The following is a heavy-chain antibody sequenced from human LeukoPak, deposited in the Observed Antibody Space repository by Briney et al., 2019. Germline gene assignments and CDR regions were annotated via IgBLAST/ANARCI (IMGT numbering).Heavy chain of an antibody. J-gene: IGHJ5*02. Sequence: SETLSLTCTVSGGSISSGTYYWGWIRQPPGKGLEWIGSIYYSGTTYYNPSLKSRLTISVDTSKNQFSLKLSSVTAADTAVYYCAGGFMITEVKAWGQGTLVTVSS. D-gene: IGHD3-22*01. CDR3: AGGFMITEVKA. V-gene: IGHV4-39*07. CDR2: IYYSGTT. CDR1: GGSISSGTYY.